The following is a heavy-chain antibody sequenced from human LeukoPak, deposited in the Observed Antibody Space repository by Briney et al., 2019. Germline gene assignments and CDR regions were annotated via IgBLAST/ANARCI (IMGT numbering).Heavy chain of an antibody. CDR1: DGSISSGGYS. CDR2: IYHSGST. Sequence: PSETLSLTCAVSDGSISSGGYSWSWIRQPPGKGLEWIGYIYHSGSTYYNPSLKSRVTISVDRSNNQFSLKLSSVTAADTAVYYCARVDTAMVYGMDVWGQGTTVTVSS. D-gene: IGHD5-18*01. J-gene: IGHJ6*02. CDR3: ARVDTAMVYGMDV. V-gene: IGHV4-30-2*01.